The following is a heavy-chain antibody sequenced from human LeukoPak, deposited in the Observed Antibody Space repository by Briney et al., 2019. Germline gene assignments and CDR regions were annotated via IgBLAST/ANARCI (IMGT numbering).Heavy chain of an antibody. J-gene: IGHJ5*02. CDR2: ISYSGST. D-gene: IGHD5-18*01. CDR1: GGSFSGYY. CDR3: ARGVYNYGGHNWFDP. V-gene: IGHV4-59*01. Sequence: SETLSLTCAVYGGSFSGYYWSWIRQPPGKGLEWIGYISYSGSTNYNPSLKSRVTISVDTSKNQFSLKLSSVTAADTAVYYCARGVYNYGGHNWFDPWGQGTLVTVSS.